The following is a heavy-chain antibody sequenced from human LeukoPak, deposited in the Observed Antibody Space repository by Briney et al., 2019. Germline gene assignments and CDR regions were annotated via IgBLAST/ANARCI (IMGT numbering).Heavy chain of an antibody. V-gene: IGHV3-23*01. J-gene: IGHJ6*02. CDR1: GFTFSSYA. Sequence: GGSLRLSCAASGFTFSSYAMSWVRQAPGKGLEWVSAISGSGGSTYYADSVKGRFTISRDNSKNTLYLQMNSLGAEDAAVYYCAKRYCSGGSCYQFYYYYGMDVWGQGTTVTVSS. D-gene: IGHD2-15*01. CDR3: AKRYCSGGSCYQFYYYYGMDV. CDR2: ISGSGGST.